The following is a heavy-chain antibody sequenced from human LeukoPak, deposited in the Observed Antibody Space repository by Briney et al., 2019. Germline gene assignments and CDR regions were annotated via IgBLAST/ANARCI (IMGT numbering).Heavy chain of an antibody. CDR2: IISGSTTM. CDR3: ARGRHILNFYGLDV. Sequence: GGSLRLSCVASGFTFSSYEMNWVRQAPGKGLEWVAYIISGSTTMYYADSVRGRFAISRDNAKNSLYLQMNSLRDEDTAVYYCARGRHILNFYGLDVWGQGTTVTVSS. CDR1: GFTFSSYE. J-gene: IGHJ6*02. D-gene: IGHD3-9*01. V-gene: IGHV3-48*02.